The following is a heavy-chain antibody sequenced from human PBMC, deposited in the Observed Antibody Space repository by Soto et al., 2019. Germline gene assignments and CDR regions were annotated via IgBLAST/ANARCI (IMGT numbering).Heavy chain of an antibody. CDR1: GGSISSYY. J-gene: IGHJ4*02. V-gene: IGHV4-59*08. CDR2: IYYSGST. Sequence: SETLSLTCTVSGGSISSYYWSWIRQPPGKGLEWIGYIYYSGSTNYNPSLKSRVTISVDTSKNQFSLKLSSVTAADTAVYYCARHGSGGRLLWFGESIVGRPYYFDYWGQGTLVTVSS. D-gene: IGHD3-10*01. CDR3: ARHGSGGRLLWFGESIVGRPYYFDY.